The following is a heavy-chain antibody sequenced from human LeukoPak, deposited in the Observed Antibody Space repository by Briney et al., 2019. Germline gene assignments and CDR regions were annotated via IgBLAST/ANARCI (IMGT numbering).Heavy chain of an antibody. CDR1: GGTFSSYA. V-gene: IGHV1-69*13. CDR3: ARSIAVAGTDYYYYGMDV. J-gene: IGHJ6*02. Sequence: SVKVSCKASGGTFSSYAISWVRQAPGQGLEWMGGIIPIFGTANYAQKFQGRVTITADESTSTAYMELSSLRSEDTAVYYCARSIAVAGTDYYYYGMDVWGQGTTVTVSS. CDR2: IIPIFGTA. D-gene: IGHD6-19*01.